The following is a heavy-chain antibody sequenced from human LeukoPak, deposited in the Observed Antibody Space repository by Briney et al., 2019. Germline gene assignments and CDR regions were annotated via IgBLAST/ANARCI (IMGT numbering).Heavy chain of an antibody. CDR2: IIPIFGTA. Sequence: ASVKVSCKASGGTFSSYAISWVRQAPGQGLEWMGGIIPIFGTANYAQKFQGRVTITADKSTSTAYMELSSLRSEDTAVYYCASISVETYSSGSPSWFDPWGQGTLVTVSS. CDR3: ASISVETYSSGSPSWFDP. J-gene: IGHJ5*02. V-gene: IGHV1-69*06. CDR1: GGTFSSYA. D-gene: IGHD6-19*01.